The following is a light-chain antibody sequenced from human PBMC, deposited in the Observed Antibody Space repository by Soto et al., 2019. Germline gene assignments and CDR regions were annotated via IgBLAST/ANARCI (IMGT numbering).Light chain of an antibody. CDR2: GAS. J-gene: IGKJ5*01. V-gene: IGKV3-20*01. CDR1: QSVSSNL. CDR3: QHYDSAPST. Sequence: EIVLTQSPATLSLSPGEGATLSCRASQSVSSNLLAWYQQKPGQAPRLLIYGASSRATGIPDRFSGSGSGTDFTLTISRLEPEDFAVYYCQHYDSAPSTFGQGTRLEIK.